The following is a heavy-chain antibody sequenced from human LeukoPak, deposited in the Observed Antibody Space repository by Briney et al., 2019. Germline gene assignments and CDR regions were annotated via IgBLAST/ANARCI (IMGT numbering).Heavy chain of an antibody. CDR3: ARDRDSSGWYYFDY. D-gene: IGHD6-19*01. CDR2: IKQDGSEK. V-gene: IGHV3-7*01. J-gene: IGHJ4*02. Sequence: GGSLRLSCAASGFTFSSYWVSWVRQAPGKGLEWVANIKQDGSEKYYVDSVKGRFTISRDNAKNSLYLQMNSLRAEDTAVYYCARDRDSSGWYYFDYWGQGTLVTVSS. CDR1: GFTFSSYW.